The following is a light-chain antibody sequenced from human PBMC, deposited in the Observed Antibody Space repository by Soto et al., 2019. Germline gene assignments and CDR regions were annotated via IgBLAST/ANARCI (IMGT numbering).Light chain of an antibody. Sequence: QSVLTQPPSVSGAPGQRVTISCTGSSSNIGAGYDVHWYQQLPGTAPKLLIYGNSNRPSGVPHRFSGSKSGTSASLAITGIQAEDEADYCCQSYDSSLSGYVFGTGTKVTVL. V-gene: IGLV1-40*01. CDR3: QSYDSSLSGYV. CDR2: GNS. CDR1: SSNIGAGYD. J-gene: IGLJ1*01.